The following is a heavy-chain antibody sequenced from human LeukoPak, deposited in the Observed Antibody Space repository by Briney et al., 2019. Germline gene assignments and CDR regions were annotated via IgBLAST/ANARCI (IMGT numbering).Heavy chain of an antibody. D-gene: IGHD2-2*01. V-gene: IGHV3-30*03. CDR2: ISYDGSNK. CDR1: GFTFSSYG. J-gene: IGHJ4*02. CDR3: ARDLSVVVPAGYFNY. Sequence: GRSLRLSCAASGFTFSSYGMHWVRQTPGKGLEWVAVISYDGSNKYYVDSVKGRFTISRDNSKNTLYLQMNSLRAEDTAVYYCARDLSVVVPAGYFNYWGQGTLVTVSS.